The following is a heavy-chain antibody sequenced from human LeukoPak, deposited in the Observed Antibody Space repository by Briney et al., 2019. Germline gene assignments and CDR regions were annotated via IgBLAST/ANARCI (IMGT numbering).Heavy chain of an antibody. V-gene: IGHV4-34*01. J-gene: IGHJ4*02. CDR1: GGSFSGYY. Sequence: SETLSLTCAVYGGSFSGYYWSWIRQPPGKGLEWIGEINHSGSTNYNPSLKSRVTISVDTSKNQISLKLSSVTAADTAVYYCARMGRGYKYWGQGTLVTVSS. CDR2: INHSGST. CDR3: ARMGRGYKY. D-gene: IGHD5-18*01.